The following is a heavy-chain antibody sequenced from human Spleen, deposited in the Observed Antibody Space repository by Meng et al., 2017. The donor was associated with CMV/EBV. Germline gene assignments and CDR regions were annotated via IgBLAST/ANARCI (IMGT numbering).Heavy chain of an antibody. V-gene: IGHV3-74*01. D-gene: IGHD6-13*01. CDR3: TRAVGIAATGLYYYYGMDV. Sequence: GESLKISCAASGFTFSSYWMHWVHQAPGKGLVWVSRINSDGSSTSYADSVKGRFTISRDNAKNTLYLQMNSLRAEDTAVYYCTRAVGIAATGLYYYYGMDVWGQGTTVTVSS. J-gene: IGHJ6*02. CDR2: INSDGSST. CDR1: GFTFSSYW.